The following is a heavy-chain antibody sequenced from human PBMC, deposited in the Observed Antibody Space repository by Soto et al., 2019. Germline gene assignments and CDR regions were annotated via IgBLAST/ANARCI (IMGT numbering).Heavy chain of an antibody. D-gene: IGHD3-10*01. CDR2: ISGSCGST. V-gene: IGHV3-23*01. CDR3: AKSKKDDGCLWFAESYHNWFDP. J-gene: IGHJ5*02. Sequence: GGSLRLSCAASGFTFSSYAMSWVRQAPGKGLGWVSAISGSCGSTYYAESVMGRFTISRDTSKNTRYLQMNSLRAAARAVYYCAKSKKDDGCLWFAESYHNWFDPWGQGTLVSVSS. CDR1: GFTFSSYA.